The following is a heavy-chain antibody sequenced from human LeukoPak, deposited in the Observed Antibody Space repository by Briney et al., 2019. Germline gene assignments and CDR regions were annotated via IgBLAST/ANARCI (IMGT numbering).Heavy chain of an antibody. CDR2: MNPNSGNT. V-gene: IGHV1-8*01. D-gene: IGHD3-10*01. CDR3: AMVDYYGSGVDFDY. Sequence: ASVKVSCKASGYTFTSYDINWVRQATGQGLEWMGWMNPNSGNTGYAQKFQGGVTMTRNTSISTAYMELSSLRSEDTAVYYCAMVDYYGSGVDFDYWGQGTLVTVSS. CDR1: GYTFTSYD. J-gene: IGHJ4*02.